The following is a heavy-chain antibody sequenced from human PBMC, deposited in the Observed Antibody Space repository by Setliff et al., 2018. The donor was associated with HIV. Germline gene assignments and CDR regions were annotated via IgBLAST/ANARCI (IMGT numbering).Heavy chain of an antibody. CDR1: GGTFRTFG. J-gene: IGHJ6*03. Sequence: SVKVSCKASGGTFRTFGISWVRQAPGQGLEWMGGGIPIFGTAKYAQKFQGRVTITADESTSTAYMELSSLRSEDTVVYYCATNPEMATINYYYYYMGVWGKGTTVTVSS. CDR3: ATNPEMATINYYYYYMGV. V-gene: IGHV1-69*13. CDR2: GIPIFGTA. D-gene: IGHD5-12*01.